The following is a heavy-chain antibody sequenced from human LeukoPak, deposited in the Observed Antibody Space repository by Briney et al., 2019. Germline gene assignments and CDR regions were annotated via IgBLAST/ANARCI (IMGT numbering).Heavy chain of an antibody. D-gene: IGHD2-21*01. Sequence: TGGSLRLSCAASDFSFSTYWMNWVRQAPGKGLEWVANINGDGRDTYYVDSVRGRFTISRDNADNSLYLQMNSLRGDDTAVYYCARGVSSAIDWGGEGTLVTVSS. CDR1: DFSFSTYW. J-gene: IGHJ4*02. V-gene: IGHV3-7*01. CDR3: ARGVSSAIDW. CDR2: INGDGRDT.